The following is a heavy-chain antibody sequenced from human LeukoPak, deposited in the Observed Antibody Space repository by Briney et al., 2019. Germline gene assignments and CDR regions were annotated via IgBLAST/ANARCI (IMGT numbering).Heavy chain of an antibody. CDR3: ARGGTYYYDSSGYYEALDY. Sequence: ASVKVSCKASGYTFTSYGISWVRQASGQGLEWMGWISAYNGNTNYAQKLQGRVTMTTDTSTSTAYMELRSLRSDDTAVYYCARGGTYYYDSSGYYEALDYWGQGTLVTVSS. J-gene: IGHJ4*02. CDR2: ISAYNGNT. V-gene: IGHV1-18*01. D-gene: IGHD3-22*01. CDR1: GYTFTSYG.